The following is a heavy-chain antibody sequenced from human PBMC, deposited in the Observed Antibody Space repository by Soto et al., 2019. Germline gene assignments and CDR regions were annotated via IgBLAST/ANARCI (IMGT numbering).Heavy chain of an antibody. J-gene: IGHJ4*02. CDR3: ARRYGTTFDY. V-gene: IGHV4-59*01. D-gene: IGHD1-7*01. Sequence: SETLSLTCTVSGGSISSYYWSWIRQPPGKGLEWIGYIYYSGSTNYNPSLKSRVTISVDTSKNQFSLKLSPVTAADTAVYYCARRYGTTFDYWGQGTLVTVSS. CDR1: GGSISSYY. CDR2: IYYSGST.